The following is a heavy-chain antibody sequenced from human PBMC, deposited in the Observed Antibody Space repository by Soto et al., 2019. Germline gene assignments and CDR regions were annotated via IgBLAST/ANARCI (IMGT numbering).Heavy chain of an antibody. D-gene: IGHD3-22*01. CDR3: ARDRSYDSSGYYSGGGYYGMDV. CDR2: IYYSGST. Sequence: PSETLSLTCTVSGGSIISYYWSWIRQPPGKGLEWIGYIYYSGSTNYNPSLKSRVTISVDTSKNQFSLKLSSVTAADTAVYYCARDRSYDSSGYYSGGGYYGMDVWGQGTTVTVSS. J-gene: IGHJ6*02. CDR1: GGSIISYY. V-gene: IGHV4-59*01.